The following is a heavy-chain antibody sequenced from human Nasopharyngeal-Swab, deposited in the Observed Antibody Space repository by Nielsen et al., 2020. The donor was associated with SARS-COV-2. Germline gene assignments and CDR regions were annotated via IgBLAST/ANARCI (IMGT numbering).Heavy chain of an antibody. CDR2: IKQDGSEK. CDR1: GFTFSSYW. V-gene: IGHV3-7*01. D-gene: IGHD1-26*01. J-gene: IGHJ4*02. CDR3: ARDGGSYNDY. Sequence: GGSLRLSCAAPGFTFSSYWLSWVRQAPGKGLEWVANIKQDGSEKYYVDSVKGRFTISRDNAKNSLYLQMNSLRAEDTAVYYCARDGGSYNDYWGQGTLVTVSS.